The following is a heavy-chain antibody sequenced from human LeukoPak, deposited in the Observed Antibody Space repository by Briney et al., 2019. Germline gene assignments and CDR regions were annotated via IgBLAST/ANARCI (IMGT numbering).Heavy chain of an antibody. CDR1: GFTFSSYS. CDR3: ARDRELLHEGYYYMDV. Sequence: GGSLRLSCTASGFTFSSYSMNWVRQAPGKGLEWVSSISSSSIYIYYADSIKGRFTISRDNSKNTLYLQMNSLRAEDTAVYYCARDRELLHEGYYYMDVWGKGTTVTVSS. D-gene: IGHD1-26*01. J-gene: IGHJ6*03. CDR2: ISSSSIYI. V-gene: IGHV3-21*04.